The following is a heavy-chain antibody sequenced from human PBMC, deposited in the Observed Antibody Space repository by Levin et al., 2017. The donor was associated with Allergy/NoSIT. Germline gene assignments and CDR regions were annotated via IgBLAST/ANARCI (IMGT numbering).Heavy chain of an antibody. CDR2: ISGSGGIT. Sequence: GGSLRLSCAASGFTFTNYAINWVRQAPGKGLEWVSEISGSGGITYYADSVKGRFTISRDNSKNTVYIQMNSLTVDDTAVYYCAKERYGSSGFPSDLWGQGTMVTVSS. D-gene: IGHD6-13*01. CDR1: GFTFTNYA. CDR3: AKERYGSSGFPSDL. V-gene: IGHV3-23*01. J-gene: IGHJ3*01.